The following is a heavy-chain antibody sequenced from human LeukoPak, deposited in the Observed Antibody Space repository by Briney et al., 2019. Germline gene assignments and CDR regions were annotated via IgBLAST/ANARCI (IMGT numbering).Heavy chain of an antibody. Sequence: GGSLRLSCAASGFTFSSYWMHWVRQAPGKGLMWVSRINNDGSGTVYADSVEGRFTISRDNAKNTVYLQMYSLRADDTAVYYCARVEYYDILTGNLGFDYWGQGTLVTVSS. V-gene: IGHV3-74*01. CDR3: ARVEYYDILTGNLGFDY. CDR2: INNDGSGT. CDR1: GFTFSSYW. D-gene: IGHD3-9*01. J-gene: IGHJ4*02.